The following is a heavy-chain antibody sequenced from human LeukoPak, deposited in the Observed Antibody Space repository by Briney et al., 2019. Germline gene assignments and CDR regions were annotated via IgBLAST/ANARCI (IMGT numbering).Heavy chain of an antibody. CDR2: ISWDGDVT. Sequence: GGSLRLSCAASGFTFHDHTMHWVRQGPGKRLEWVALISWDGDVTYYTDSVKGRFTISRDNSKNSLYLQMNSLRTEDTALYYCTKDPAYSSSWFGYFDYWGQGTLVTVSS. CDR1: GFTFHDHT. D-gene: IGHD6-13*01. J-gene: IGHJ4*02. CDR3: TKDPAYSSSWFGYFDY. V-gene: IGHV3-43*01.